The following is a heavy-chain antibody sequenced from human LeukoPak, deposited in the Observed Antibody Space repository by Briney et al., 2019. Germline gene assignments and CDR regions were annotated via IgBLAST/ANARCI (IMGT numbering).Heavy chain of an antibody. CDR3: ASRPFGSVVTPIDDAFDI. CDR1: GGSFSGYY. V-gene: IGHV4-34*01. Sequence: PSETLSLTCAVYGGSFSGYYWSWIRQPPGKGLEWIGEINHSGSTNYNPSLKSRVTISVDTSKNQFSLKLSSVTAADTAVYYCASRPFGSVVTPIDDAFDIWGQGTMVTVSS. CDR2: INHSGST. D-gene: IGHD2-15*01. J-gene: IGHJ3*02.